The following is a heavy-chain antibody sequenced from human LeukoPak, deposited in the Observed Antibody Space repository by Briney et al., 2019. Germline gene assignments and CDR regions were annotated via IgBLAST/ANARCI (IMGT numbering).Heavy chain of an antibody. CDR2: IYSNGNT. D-gene: IGHD4-17*01. CDR1: GGSISSTGHY. V-gene: IGHV4-39*07. Sequence: ETLSLTCSVSGGSISSTGHYWGWIRQSPEKGLDWIGSIYSNGNTYYNPSVKSRVTMSVDTSKNQFSLKLTSMTAAETAVYYCARSATVTTGYFDYWGQGALVTVSS. CDR3: ARSATVTTGYFDY. J-gene: IGHJ4*02.